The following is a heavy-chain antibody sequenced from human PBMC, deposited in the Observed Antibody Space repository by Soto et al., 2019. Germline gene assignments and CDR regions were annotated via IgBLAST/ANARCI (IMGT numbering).Heavy chain of an antibody. V-gene: IGHV4-34*01. Sequence: QVQLQQWGAGLLKPSETLSLTCAVYGGSFSGYYWTWIRQPPGTGLEWIGEINHSGSTNYNPSLKSRVTIPVDTSKNQFPLKLTSVTAADTAVYYCARDKITGLFDYWGQGTLVTVSS. CDR2: INHSGST. CDR3: ARDKITGLFDY. D-gene: IGHD2-8*02. J-gene: IGHJ4*02. CDR1: GGSFSGYY.